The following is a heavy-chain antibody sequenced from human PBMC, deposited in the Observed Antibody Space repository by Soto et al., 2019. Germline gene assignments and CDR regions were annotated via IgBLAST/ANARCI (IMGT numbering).Heavy chain of an antibody. J-gene: IGHJ6*02. V-gene: IGHV1-46*03. CDR3: ARGGEVDTAMVILSYYYGMDV. CDR2: INPSGGST. CDR1: GYTFTSSA. D-gene: IGHD5-18*01. Sequence: ASVKVSCKASGYTFTSSAMQWVRQAPGQGLEWMGIINPSGGSTSYAQKFQGRVTMTRDTSTSTVYMELSSLRSEDTAVYYCARGGEVDTAMVILSYYYGMDVWGQGTTVTVSS.